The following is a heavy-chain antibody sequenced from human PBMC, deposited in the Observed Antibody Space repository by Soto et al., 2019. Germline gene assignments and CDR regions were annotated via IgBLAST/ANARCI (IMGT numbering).Heavy chain of an antibody. J-gene: IGHJ5*02. V-gene: IGHV1-24*01. Sequence: ASVKVSCKVSGYTLTELSIHWVRQAPGKGLEWMGGFDPEDGQTIYAQKFQGRVTMTEDTSTDTAYMELSSLRSEDTAVYYCATVMITFGGVIVPFAPWGQGTLVTAPQ. CDR1: GYTLTELS. D-gene: IGHD3-16*02. CDR3: ATVMITFGGVIVPFAP. CDR2: FDPEDGQT.